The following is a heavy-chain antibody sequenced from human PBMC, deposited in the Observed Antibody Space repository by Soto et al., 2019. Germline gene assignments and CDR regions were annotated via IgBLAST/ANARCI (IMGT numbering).Heavy chain of an antibody. CDR2: IYYSGST. D-gene: IGHD2-15*01. CDR3: ARGLRWRGGSDYYYGMDV. Sequence: SETLSLTCTVSGGSVSSGSYYWSWIRQPPGKGLEWIGYIYYSGSTNYNPSLKSRVTISVDTSKNQFSLKLSSVTAADTAVYYCARGLRWRGGSDYYYGMDVWGQGTTVTVSS. V-gene: IGHV4-61*01. J-gene: IGHJ6*02. CDR1: GGSVSSGSYY.